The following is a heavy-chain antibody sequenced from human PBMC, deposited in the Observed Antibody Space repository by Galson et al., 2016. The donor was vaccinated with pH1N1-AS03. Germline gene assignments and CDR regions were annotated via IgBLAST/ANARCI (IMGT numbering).Heavy chain of an antibody. D-gene: IGHD6-13*01. CDR1: GFIFSDYA. Sequence: SLRLSCAASGFIFSDYAMHWVRQAPGKGLEWVAFIAYDGSKEYYADSVKGRFTISRDELKNELYLEMNSLRTEDTAVYYCAREVPYNRTWYTLGYWGQGTLVTVSS. CDR3: AREVPYNRTWYTLGY. J-gene: IGHJ4*02. V-gene: IGHV3-30*04. CDR2: IAYDGSKE.